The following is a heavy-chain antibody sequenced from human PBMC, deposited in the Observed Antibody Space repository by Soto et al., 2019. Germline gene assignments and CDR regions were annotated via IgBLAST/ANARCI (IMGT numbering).Heavy chain of an antibody. V-gene: IGHV4-59*01. J-gene: IGHJ2*01. D-gene: IGHD3-16*01. CDR2: IDYSGST. CDR3: ASAPNRRNAYGHYRFDL. Sequence: TPGKGLEWIGHIDYSGSTTHDPSLKSRVTISLDTSKNQFSLKLSSVTAADTAVYYCASAPNRRNAYGHYRFDLSARGTLRSVSS.